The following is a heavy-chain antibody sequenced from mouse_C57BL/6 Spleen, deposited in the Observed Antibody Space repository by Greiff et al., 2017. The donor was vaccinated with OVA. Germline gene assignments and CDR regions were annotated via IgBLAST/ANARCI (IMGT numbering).Heavy chain of an antibody. CDR2: INPNNGGT. V-gene: IGHV1-18*01. J-gene: IGHJ3*01. CDR1: GYTFTDYN. Sequence: VQLKEYGPELVKPGASVKIPCKASGYTFTDYNMDWVKQSHGKSLEWIGDINPNNGGTIYNQKFKGKATLTVDKSSSTAYMELRSLTSEDTAVYYCARQSTMVTTGFAYWGQGTLVTVSA. D-gene: IGHD2-2*01. CDR3: ARQSTMVTTGFAY.